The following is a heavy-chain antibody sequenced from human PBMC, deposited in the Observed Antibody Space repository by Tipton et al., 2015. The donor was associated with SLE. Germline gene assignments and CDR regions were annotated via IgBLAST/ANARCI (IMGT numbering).Heavy chain of an antibody. CDR1: GFTFSSYA. V-gene: IGHV3-64*02. CDR3: ARGGGYCSGGSCDRRDAFDM. J-gene: IGHJ3*02. Sequence: SLRLSCAASGFTFSSYAMYWVRQAPGKGLEYVSAISSNGGTTYHADSVKGRFAISRDKSKNMLYLQMGSLRDDDTAIYYCARGGGYCSGGSCDRRDAFDMWGQGTMVTVSS. D-gene: IGHD2-15*01. CDR2: ISSNGGTT.